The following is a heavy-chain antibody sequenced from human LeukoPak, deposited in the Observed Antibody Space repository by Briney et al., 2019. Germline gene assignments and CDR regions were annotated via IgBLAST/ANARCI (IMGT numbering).Heavy chain of an antibody. D-gene: IGHD3-3*01. CDR1: GFTFSSYA. V-gene: IGHV3-23*01. CDR2: ISGSGGST. CDR3: AKGGYDFWSGYFPFDP. Sequence: GGSLRLSCAASGFTFSSYAMSWVRQAPGKGLEWVSAISGSGGSTYYADSVKGRFTISRDNSKNTLYLQMNSLRAEGTAVYYCAKGGYDFWSGYFPFDPWGQGTLVTVSS. J-gene: IGHJ5*02.